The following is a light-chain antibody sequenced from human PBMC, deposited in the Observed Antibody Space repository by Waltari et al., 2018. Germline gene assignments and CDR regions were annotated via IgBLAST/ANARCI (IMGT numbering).Light chain of an antibody. Sequence: DIQMTQSPSTLSAFVGDRVTITCRASQTINNWLAWYQQEPGKAPKLLIYDVSSLESGVPSRFSGSGSGTEFTLTISSLQPDDFATYYCQQYNSYSYTFGQGTKLEIK. CDR2: DVS. CDR3: QQYNSYSYT. V-gene: IGKV1-5*01. J-gene: IGKJ2*01. CDR1: QTINNW.